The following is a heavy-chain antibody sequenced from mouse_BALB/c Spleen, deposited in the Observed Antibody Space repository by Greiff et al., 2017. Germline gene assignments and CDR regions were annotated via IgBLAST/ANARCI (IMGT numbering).Heavy chain of an antibody. J-gene: IGHJ2*01. CDR2: ISSGGST. Sequence: EVQLVESGGGLVKPGGSLKLSCAASGFTFSSYAMSWVRQTPEKRLEWVATISSGGSTYYPDSVKGRFTISRDNARNILYLQMSSLRSEDTAMYYCARGGGSENIDYRGQGTTLTVTS. CDR3: ARGGGSENIDY. V-gene: IGHV5-6-5*01. CDR1: GFTFSSYA. D-gene: IGHD1-1*01.